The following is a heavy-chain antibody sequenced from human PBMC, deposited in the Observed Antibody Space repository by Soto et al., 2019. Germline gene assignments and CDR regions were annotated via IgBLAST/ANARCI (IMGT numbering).Heavy chain of an antibody. D-gene: IGHD3-22*01. Sequence: SQTLSLTCAISGDSVSSNSAAWNWIRQSPSRGLEWLGRTYYRSKWYKDYAVSVKSRITLNTDTSKNQFSLQLNSVTPEDTSVYYCARASTYYYDSSGYYYANYYYYGKDVWGQGTTVTVSS. V-gene: IGHV6-1*01. CDR3: ARASTYYYDSSGYYYANYYYYGKDV. J-gene: IGHJ6*02. CDR1: GDSVSSNSAA. CDR2: TYYRSKWYK.